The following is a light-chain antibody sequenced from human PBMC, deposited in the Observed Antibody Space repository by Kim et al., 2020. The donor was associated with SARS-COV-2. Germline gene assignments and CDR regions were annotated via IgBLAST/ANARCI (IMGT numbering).Light chain of an antibody. Sequence: EIVMTQSPATLSVSPGERVTLSCRASQGVSSKLAWYQQKPGQAPRLLIYGASTRATGTPARFSGSGSGTEFTLDISSLQSEDFAVYYCQQYDTWPPVTFGGGTKVDIK. CDR3: QQYDTWPPVT. CDR1: QGVSSK. J-gene: IGKJ4*01. CDR2: GAS. V-gene: IGKV3-15*01.